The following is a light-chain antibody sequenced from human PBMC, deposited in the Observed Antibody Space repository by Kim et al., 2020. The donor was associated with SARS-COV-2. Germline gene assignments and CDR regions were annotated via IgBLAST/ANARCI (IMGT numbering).Light chain of an antibody. CDR1: QGVSSN. CDR3: QQYSSWPLT. J-gene: IGKJ4*01. Sequence: EIVMTQSPATLSVSPGERATLSCRASQGVSSNLAWYQQKPGQPPRLLIYGASTRATGIPARFSGSGSGTEFTLNISSLQSEDFAVYSCQQYSSWPLTFGGGTKLEI. CDR2: GAS. V-gene: IGKV3-15*01.